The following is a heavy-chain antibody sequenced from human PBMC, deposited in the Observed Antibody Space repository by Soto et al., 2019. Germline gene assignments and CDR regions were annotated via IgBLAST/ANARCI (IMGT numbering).Heavy chain of an antibody. J-gene: IGHJ4*02. V-gene: IGHV1-69*01. CDR2: IIPIFGTA. CDR3: ARDGGRHSGGIDY. D-gene: IGHD1-26*01. Sequence: QVQLVQSGAEVKKPGSSVKVSCKASGDTFSSYSINWVLQAPGQGLEWMGEIIPIFGTANYAQKFQGRVTITADESTSTAYMELSSLRSEDTAVYYCARDGGRHSGGIDYWGQGPLVTVS. CDR1: GDTFSSYS.